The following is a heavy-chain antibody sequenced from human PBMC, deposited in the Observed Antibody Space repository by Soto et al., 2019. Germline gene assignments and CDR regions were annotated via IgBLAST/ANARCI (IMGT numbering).Heavy chain of an antibody. CDR3: AKDRLRRGADY. Sequence: EVQLLESGGGLVQPGGSLRLSCAASGFTFTNYVMSWVRQAPGKGLEWVSTISGGSGSTYYADPVKGRFTISRDNSKNTVYLQMNSLRAEDTAVYFCAKDRLRRGADYWGQGTLVTVSS. D-gene: IGHD4-17*01. CDR2: ISGGSGST. CDR1: GFTFTNYV. V-gene: IGHV3-23*01. J-gene: IGHJ4*02.